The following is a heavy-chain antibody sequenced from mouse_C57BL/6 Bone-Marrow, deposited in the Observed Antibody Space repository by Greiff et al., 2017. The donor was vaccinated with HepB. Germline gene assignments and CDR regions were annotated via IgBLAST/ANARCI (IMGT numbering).Heavy chain of an antibody. CDR1: GYTFTSYW. Sequence: VQLQQPGAELVMPGASVKLSCKASGYTFTSYWMHWVKQRPGQGLEWIGEIDPSDSYTNYNQKFKGKSTLTVDKSSSTAYMQLSSLTSEDSAVYYCARITDDGYDSYWYFDVWGTGTTVTVSS. V-gene: IGHV1-69*01. J-gene: IGHJ1*03. CDR2: IDPSDSYT. D-gene: IGHD2-2*01. CDR3: ARITDDGYDSYWYFDV.